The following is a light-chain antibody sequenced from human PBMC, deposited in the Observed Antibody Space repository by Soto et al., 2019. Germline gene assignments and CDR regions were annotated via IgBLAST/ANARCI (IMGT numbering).Light chain of an antibody. V-gene: IGLV1-40*01. CDR3: QSFDSSLSNSWV. J-gene: IGLJ3*02. Sequence: QTVVTQPPSVSGAPGQRVTISCTGGRTNIGAGYEVHWYQHLPGTAPKLLMYGVSNRPSGVPDRFSGSRSGTSASLAITGLQAEDEADYYCQSFDSSLSNSWVFGGGTKVTVL. CDR2: GVS. CDR1: RTNIGAGYE.